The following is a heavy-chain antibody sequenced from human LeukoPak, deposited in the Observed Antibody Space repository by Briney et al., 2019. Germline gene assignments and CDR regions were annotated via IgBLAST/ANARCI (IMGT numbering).Heavy chain of an antibody. CDR3: ARSYEYYYGSGSFYY. Sequence: PSETLSLTCTVSGGSISSGSYYWSWIRQPPGKGLEWIGYIYYSGSTNYNPSLKSRVTISVDTSKNQFSLKLSSVTAADTAVYYCARSYEYYYGSGSFYYWGQGTLVTVSS. CDR1: GGSISSGSYY. J-gene: IGHJ4*02. CDR2: IYYSGST. D-gene: IGHD3-10*01. V-gene: IGHV4-61*01.